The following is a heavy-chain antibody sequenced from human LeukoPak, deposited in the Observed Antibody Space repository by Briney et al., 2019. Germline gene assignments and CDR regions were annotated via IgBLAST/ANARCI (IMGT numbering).Heavy chain of an antibody. CDR2: IRSKAYGGTT. D-gene: IGHD6-6*01. Sequence: GGSLRLSCVASGFRFGRDWISWVRQAPGKGLEWVGFIRSKAYGGTTEYAASVKGRFTISRDDSKSIAYLQMNSLKTEDTAVYYCTRVAAARPSGYWGQGTLVTVSS. CDR1: GFRFGRDW. V-gene: IGHV3-49*04. J-gene: IGHJ4*02. CDR3: TRVAAARPSGY.